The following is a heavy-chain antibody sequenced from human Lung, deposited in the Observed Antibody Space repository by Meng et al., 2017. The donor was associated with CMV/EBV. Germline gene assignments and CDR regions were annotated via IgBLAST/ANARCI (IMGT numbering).Heavy chain of an antibody. D-gene: IGHD2-8*01. CDR3: ARDVMGWFDP. CDR2: INSGGTTT. V-gene: IGHV3-74*01. Sequence: DVWLLESGGGLVQPGESLSFSCVASGFSFSSYWMHWVRQSPGKGLVWVARINSGGTTTTYADSVKGRFTISRDNAKNTLYLQMNSLRGEDTAVYYCARDVMGWFDPWGQGALVTVSS. CDR1: GFSFSSYW. J-gene: IGHJ5*02.